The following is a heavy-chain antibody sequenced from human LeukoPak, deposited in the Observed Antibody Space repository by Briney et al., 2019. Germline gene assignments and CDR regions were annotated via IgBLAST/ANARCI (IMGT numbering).Heavy chain of an antibody. V-gene: IGHV1-18*01. CDR2: ISAYNGNT. D-gene: IGHD2-2*01. CDR3: ARDRYCSSTSCYLGAYYYYGMDV. J-gene: IGHJ6*02. Sequence: ASVKVSCKASGYTFTSYGISWVRQAPGQGLEWMEWISAYNGNTNYAQKLQGRVTMTTDTSTSTAYMELRSLRSDDTAVYYCARDRYCSSTSCYLGAYYYYGMDVWGQGTTVTVSS. CDR1: GYTFTSYG.